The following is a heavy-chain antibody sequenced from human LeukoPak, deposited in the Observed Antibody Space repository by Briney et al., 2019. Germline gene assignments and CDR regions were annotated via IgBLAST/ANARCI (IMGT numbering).Heavy chain of an antibody. D-gene: IGHD3-10*01. CDR2: INHSGST. CDR1: GGSFSGYY. CDR3: AMYYYGSGTQRHWFYP. V-gene: IGHV4-34*01. J-gene: IGHJ5*02. Sequence: SETLSLTCAVYGGSFSGYYWSRIRQPPGKGLEWIGEINHSGSTNYNPSLKSRVTISVDTSKNQFSLKLSSVTAADTAVYYCAMYYYGSGTQRHWFYPWGQGTLVTVSS.